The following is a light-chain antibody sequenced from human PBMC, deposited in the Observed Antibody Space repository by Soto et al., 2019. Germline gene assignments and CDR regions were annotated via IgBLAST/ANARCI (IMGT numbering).Light chain of an antibody. V-gene: IGKV1-27*01. J-gene: IGKJ4*01. CDR3: KQYKSAPLT. Sequence: DIQMTQSPSSLSASVGARVTITCRATQGISKCLAWYQQKPGKVPKLLIYAASTRQSGVPSRFSGSGSGTDFTLTISSLQPEDVATYYCKQYKSAPLTFGGGTKVEIK. CDR2: AAS. CDR1: QGISKC.